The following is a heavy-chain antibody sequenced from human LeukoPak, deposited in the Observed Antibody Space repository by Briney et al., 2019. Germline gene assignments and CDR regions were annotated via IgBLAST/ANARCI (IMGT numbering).Heavy chain of an antibody. Sequence: GGSLRLSCAASGFTFSSYSMNWVRQAPGKGLEWVSYISSSSSTIYYADSVKGRFTISRDNAKNSLYLQMNSLRDEDTAVYYCVRAPYYCSGSVGYFDYWGQGTLVTVSS. D-gene: IGHD3-10*01. V-gene: IGHV3-48*02. CDR3: VRAPYYCSGSVGYFDY. J-gene: IGHJ4*02. CDR2: ISSSSSTI. CDR1: GFTFSSYS.